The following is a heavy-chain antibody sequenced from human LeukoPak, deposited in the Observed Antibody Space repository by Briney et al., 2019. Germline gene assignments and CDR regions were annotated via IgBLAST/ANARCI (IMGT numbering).Heavy chain of an antibody. CDR1: RFTFSNYA. J-gene: IGHJ4*02. Sequence: PGGSLRLSCSASRFTFSNYAMSWVRQAPGRGLEWVSAISASGGDTYYTDSVKGRFTVSRDNFKNTLYLQMNSLRAEDTAVYHCATHSGYCNSGSCSYFDYWGQGTLVTVSS. CDR2: ISASGGDT. V-gene: IGHV3-23*01. D-gene: IGHD2-15*01. CDR3: ATHSGYCNSGSCSYFDY.